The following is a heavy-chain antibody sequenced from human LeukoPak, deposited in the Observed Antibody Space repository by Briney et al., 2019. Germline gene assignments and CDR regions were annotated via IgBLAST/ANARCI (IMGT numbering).Heavy chain of an antibody. CDR3: AKTPVGMVPLDY. Sequence: RASVKVPCKASGGTFSSYGISWVRQAPGQGLEWMGGIIPIFGTANYAQKFQGRVTITADKSTSTAYMELSSLRSEATAVYYCAKTPVGMVPLDYWGQGTLVTVSS. CDR2: IIPIFGTA. D-gene: IGHD5-24*01. V-gene: IGHV1-69*06. J-gene: IGHJ4*02. CDR1: GGTFSSYG.